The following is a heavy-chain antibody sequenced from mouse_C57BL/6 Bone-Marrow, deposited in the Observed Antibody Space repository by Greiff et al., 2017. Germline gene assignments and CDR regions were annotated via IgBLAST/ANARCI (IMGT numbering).Heavy chain of an antibody. J-gene: IGHJ2*01. CDR2: ISNGGGST. Sequence: EVKLVESGGGLVQPGGSLKLSCAASGFTFSDYYMYWVRQTPEKRLEWVAYISNGGGSTYYPDTVKGRFTISRDNAKNTLYLQMSRLKSEDTAMYYCARRTFNFFFDYWGQGTTLTDSS. CDR1: GFTFSDYY. D-gene: IGHD4-1*02. V-gene: IGHV5-12*01. CDR3: ARRTFNFFFDY.